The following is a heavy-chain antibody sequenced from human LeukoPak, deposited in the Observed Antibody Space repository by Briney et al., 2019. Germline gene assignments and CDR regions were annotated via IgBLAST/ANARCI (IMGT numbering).Heavy chain of an antibody. CDR3: ARAPWFGESLDY. CDR2: ISSNGGST. D-gene: IGHD3-10*01. V-gene: IGHV3-64*01. Sequence: PGGSLRLSCSASGFTFSSYAMHWVRQAPGKGLEYVSAISSNGGSTYYANSVKGRFTISRDNSKNTLYLQMGSLRAEDMAVYYCARAPWFGESLDYWGQGTLVTVSS. CDR1: GFTFSSYA. J-gene: IGHJ4*02.